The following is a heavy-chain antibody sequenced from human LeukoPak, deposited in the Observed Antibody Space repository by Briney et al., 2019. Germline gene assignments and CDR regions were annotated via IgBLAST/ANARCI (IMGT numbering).Heavy chain of an antibody. J-gene: IGHJ3*02. Sequence: PGGSLRLSCAASGFTVSSYYMSWVRQAPGKGLEWVAYINQHGSETFYVDSVKGRFTISRDNTQNSLYLQMNSLRPEDTALYYCVRDAGYSGYMINDIWGQGTMVTVSS. CDR1: GFTVSSYY. D-gene: IGHD5-12*01. CDR2: INQHGSET. CDR3: VRDAGYSGYMINDI. V-gene: IGHV3-7*01.